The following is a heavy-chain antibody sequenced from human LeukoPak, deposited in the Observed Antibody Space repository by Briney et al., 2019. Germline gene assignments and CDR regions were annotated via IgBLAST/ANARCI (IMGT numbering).Heavy chain of an antibody. CDR1: GGSISSSSYY. J-gene: IGHJ4*02. D-gene: IGHD3-22*01. CDR3: ASPPYGSMYYFDY. CDR2: IYYSGST. Sequence: SETLSLTCTVSGGSISSSSYYWGWIRQPPGKGLEWIGSIYYSGSTYYNPSLKSRVTISVDTSKNQFSLKLSSVTAADTAVYYCASPPYGSMYYFDYWGQGTLVTVSS. V-gene: IGHV4-39*01.